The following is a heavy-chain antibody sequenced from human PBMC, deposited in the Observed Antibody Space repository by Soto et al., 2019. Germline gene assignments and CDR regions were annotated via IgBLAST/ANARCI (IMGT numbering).Heavy chain of an antibody. D-gene: IGHD3-22*01. J-gene: IGHJ4*01. CDR2: ISYDGSNK. Sequence: GGSQILSCAASDFTFSSYCIHWVRQAPGKGLEWVAVISYDGSNKQYGDSVKGRLTMSRDNSKNTVHLQMSSLRVEDTAVYYCAKDTYYHDSSGYYVFDYWGQGTLVT. V-gene: IGHV3-30*18. CDR1: DFTFSSYC. CDR3: AKDTYYHDSSGYYVFDY.